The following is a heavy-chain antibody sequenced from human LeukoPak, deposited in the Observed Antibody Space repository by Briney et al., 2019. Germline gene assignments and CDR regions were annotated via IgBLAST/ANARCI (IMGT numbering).Heavy chain of an antibody. CDR1: GGSISSYY. CDR3: ARASTTFDD. V-gene: IGHV4-59*01. Sequence: SETLSLTCSVSGGSISSYYWSWIRQPPGKGLEWIGHISDGGSTNYNPSLKSRVSISVDTSKNQFSLNLTSMTAADTALYCCARASTTFDDWGQGTLVTVSS. CDR2: ISDGGST. J-gene: IGHJ4*02. D-gene: IGHD1-14*01.